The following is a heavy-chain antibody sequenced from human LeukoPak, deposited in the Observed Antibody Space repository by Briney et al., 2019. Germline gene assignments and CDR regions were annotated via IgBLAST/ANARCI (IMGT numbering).Heavy chain of an antibody. CDR1: GFTFSSYA. CDR2: ISYDGSNK. CDR3: AREDYNTFYFDY. D-gene: IGHD4-11*01. J-gene: IGHJ4*02. Sequence: GGSLRLSCAASGFTFSSYAMHWVRQAPGKGLEWVAVISYDGSNKYYADSVKGRFTISRDSSKNTLYLQMNSLRAEDTAVYYCAREDYNTFYFDYWGQGTLVTVSS. V-gene: IGHV3-30-3*01.